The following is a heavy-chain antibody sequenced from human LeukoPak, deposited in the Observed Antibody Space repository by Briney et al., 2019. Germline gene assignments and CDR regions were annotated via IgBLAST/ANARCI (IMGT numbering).Heavy chain of an antibody. V-gene: IGHV4-34*01. Sequence: SETLSLTCAVYGGSFSGYYWSWIRQPPGKGLEWIGEINHSGSTNYNPSLKSRVTISVDTSKNQFSLKLSSVTAADTAVYYCARVGSPWGSSDAFDIWGQGTMVTVSS. CDR2: INHSGST. D-gene: IGHD7-27*01. CDR3: ARVGSPWGSSDAFDI. J-gene: IGHJ3*02. CDR1: GGSFSGYY.